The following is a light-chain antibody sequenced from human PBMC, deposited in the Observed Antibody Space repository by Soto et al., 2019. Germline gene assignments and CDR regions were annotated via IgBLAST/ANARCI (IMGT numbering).Light chain of an antibody. CDR1: QSVSSSF. J-gene: IGKJ5*01. CDR2: GAS. CDR3: HQRCYSAIT. V-gene: IGKV3-20*01. Sequence: IASKQCPCPLSLSPGGRATLSCRASQSVSSSFLSWYQQKRGQAPRLLMFGASSRATGIPDRFRGRGSGPDFTLIIRRPEPADVAVYYWHQRCYSAITFGQGTRLEIK.